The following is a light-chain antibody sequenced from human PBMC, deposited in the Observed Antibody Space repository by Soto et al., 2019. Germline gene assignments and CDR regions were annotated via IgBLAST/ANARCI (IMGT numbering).Light chain of an antibody. J-gene: IGLJ1*01. CDR1: SSGVGVSNY. V-gene: IGLV2-11*01. CDR2: DVN. Sequence: QSVLTQPRSVSGSPGQSVTISCTGTSSGVGVSNYVSWYRQHPGKAPKLMIFDVNKRPSGVPDRFSGSKSGNTASLTISGLQAEDEADYFCCSSAPESTYVFGTGTKVTVL. CDR3: CSSAPESTYV.